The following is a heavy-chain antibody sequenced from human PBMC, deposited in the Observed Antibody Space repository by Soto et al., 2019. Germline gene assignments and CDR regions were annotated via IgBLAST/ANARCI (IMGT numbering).Heavy chain of an antibody. CDR1: GFTFSSYS. D-gene: IGHD6-13*01. J-gene: IGHJ3*02. CDR2: ISSSSSYI. Sequence: PGGSLRLSCAASGFTFSSYSMNWVRQAPGKGLEWVSSISSSSSYIYYADSVKGRFTISRDNAKNSLYLQMNSLRAEDTAVYYCARVARGGAAAFDAFDIWGQGTMVTVS. V-gene: IGHV3-21*01. CDR3: ARVARGGAAAFDAFDI.